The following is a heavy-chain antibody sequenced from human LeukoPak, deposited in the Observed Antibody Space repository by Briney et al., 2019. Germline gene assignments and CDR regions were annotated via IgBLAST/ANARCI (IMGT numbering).Heavy chain of an antibody. Sequence: SETLSLTCAVYGGSFSGYYWRWIRQPPGKGLEWIGEINHSGSTNYNPSLKSRVTISVDTSKNQFSLKLSSVTAADTAVYYCARGFWSGYYYSSAFDIWGQGTMVTVSS. V-gene: IGHV4-34*01. CDR1: GGSFSGYY. CDR2: INHSGST. CDR3: ARGFWSGYYYSSAFDI. J-gene: IGHJ3*02. D-gene: IGHD3-3*01.